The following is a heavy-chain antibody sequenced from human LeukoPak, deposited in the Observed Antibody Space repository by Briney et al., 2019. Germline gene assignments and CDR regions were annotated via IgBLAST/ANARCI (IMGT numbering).Heavy chain of an antibody. V-gene: IGHV4-61*02. CDR2: IYTSGST. CDR3: ARANSGYDFFPPPNYYYYMDV. D-gene: IGHD5-12*01. J-gene: IGHJ6*03. Sequence: SQTLSLTCTVSGGSISSGSYYWSWIRQPAGKGLEWIGRIYTSGSTNYNPSLKSRVTISVDTSKNQFSLKLSSVTAADTAVYYCARANSGYDFFPPPNYYYYMDVWGKGTTVTVSS. CDR1: GGSISSGSYY.